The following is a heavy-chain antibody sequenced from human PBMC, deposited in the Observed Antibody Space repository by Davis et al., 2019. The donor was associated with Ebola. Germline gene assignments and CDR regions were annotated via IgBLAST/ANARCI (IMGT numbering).Heavy chain of an antibody. Sequence: PGGSLRLSCVASGFTFSSYNMNWVRQAPGKGLEWVPSISSSGRYIYYADSVKGRFTISRDNAKNSLYLQMNSLRAEDTAVYYCARSSVWGQGTLVTVSS. CDR3: ARSSV. CDR2: ISSSGRYI. CDR1: GFTFSSYN. V-gene: IGHV3-21*01. J-gene: IGHJ4*02.